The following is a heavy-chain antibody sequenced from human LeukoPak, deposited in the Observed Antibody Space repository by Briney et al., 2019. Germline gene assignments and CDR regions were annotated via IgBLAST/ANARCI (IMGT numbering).Heavy chain of an antibody. Sequence: GGSLRLSCVASGFTLNSYNMKWVRQAPGRRLEWVSSISWRNSDIEYADSVKGRFTISRDIDKKSLYLHMNSLRVEDTAVYYCARDWDCRSTSCYYFQHWGQGTLVTVSS. V-gene: IGHV3-21*01. CDR1: GFTLNSYN. CDR2: ISWRNSDI. D-gene: IGHD2-2*01. CDR3: ARDWDCRSTSCYYFQH. J-gene: IGHJ1*01.